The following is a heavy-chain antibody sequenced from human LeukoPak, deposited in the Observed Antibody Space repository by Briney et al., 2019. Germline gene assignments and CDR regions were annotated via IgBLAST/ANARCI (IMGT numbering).Heavy chain of an antibody. V-gene: IGHV3-30*03. CDR2: ISYDGSNK. CDR3: ARENRMRYYDSSGYEDY. J-gene: IGHJ4*02. D-gene: IGHD3-22*01. Sequence: PGGSLRLSCAASGFTFSSYGMHWVRQAPGKGLEWVAVISYDGSNKYYADSVKGRFTISRDNSKNTLYLQMNSLRAEDTAVYYCARENRMRYYDSSGYEDYWGQGTLVTVSS. CDR1: GFTFSSYG.